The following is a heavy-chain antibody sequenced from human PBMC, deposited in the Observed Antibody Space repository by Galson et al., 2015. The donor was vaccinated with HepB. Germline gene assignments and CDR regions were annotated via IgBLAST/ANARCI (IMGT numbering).Heavy chain of an antibody. D-gene: IGHD6-13*01. V-gene: IGHV7-4-1*02. CDR2: INTNTGNP. J-gene: IGHJ2*01. Sequence: SVKVSCKASGYTFTTYAINWVRQAPGRGLEWMGWINTNTGNPTYAQGFTGRFVFSLDTSVSTAYLQISSLKAEDTAVYYCARPLSWQQAVRDADWYFDLWGRGTLVTVSS. CDR1: GYTFTTYA. CDR3: ARPLSWQQAVRDADWYFDL.